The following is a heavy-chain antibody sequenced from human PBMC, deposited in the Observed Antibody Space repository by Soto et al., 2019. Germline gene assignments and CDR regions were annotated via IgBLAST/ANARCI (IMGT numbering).Heavy chain of an antibody. V-gene: IGHV5-51*01. J-gene: IGHJ6*02. CDR3: ASPRLGVRDSYGMDV. CDR2: IYPGDPDT. Sequence: GESLKISCKGSGYSFTSYWIGWVRQMPGKGLEWMGIIYPGDPDTRYSPSFQGQVTISADKSISTAYLQWSSLKASDTAMYYCASPRLGVRDSYGMDVWGQGTTVTVSS. CDR1: GYSFTSYW. D-gene: IGHD3-10*01.